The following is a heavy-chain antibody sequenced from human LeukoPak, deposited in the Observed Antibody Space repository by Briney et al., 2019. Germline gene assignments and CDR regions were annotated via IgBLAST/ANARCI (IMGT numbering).Heavy chain of an antibody. CDR3: ARTNYAIVGATNWFDP. CDR2: MNPNSGNT. Sequence: ASVKVSCKASGYTFTSYDLNWVRQATGQGLEWMGWMNPNSGNTDYAQKFQGRVTMTRNTSISTAYMELSSLRSEDTAVYYCARTNYAIVGATNWFDPWGQGTLVTVSS. V-gene: IGHV1-8*02. J-gene: IGHJ5*02. D-gene: IGHD1-26*01. CDR1: GYTFTSYD.